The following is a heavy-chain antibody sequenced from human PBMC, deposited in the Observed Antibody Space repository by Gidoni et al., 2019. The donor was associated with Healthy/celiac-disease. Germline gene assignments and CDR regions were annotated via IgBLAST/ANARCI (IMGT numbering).Heavy chain of an antibody. Sequence: EVQLVASGGGLVKPGGSLRLSCAASGFTFSSYSMNWVRQAPGKGLEWVSSISSSSSYIYYADSVKGRFTISRDNAKNSLYLQMNSLRAEDTAVYYCARDLSSSWYGLDWFDPWGQGTLVTVSS. J-gene: IGHJ5*02. CDR1: GFTFSSYS. CDR2: ISSSSSYI. V-gene: IGHV3-21*01. D-gene: IGHD6-13*01. CDR3: ARDLSSSWYGLDWFDP.